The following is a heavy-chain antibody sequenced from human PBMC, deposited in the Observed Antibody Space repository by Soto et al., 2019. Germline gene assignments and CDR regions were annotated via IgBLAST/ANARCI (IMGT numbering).Heavy chain of an antibody. CDR2: IYHSVST. CDR1: GDSITSSKW. D-gene: IGHD2-2*02. V-gene: IGHV4-4*02. J-gene: IGHJ5*02. Sequence: QVQLQESGVGLVKPSETLSLTCAVSGDSITSSKWWSWVRQPPWKGLQWNGDIYHSVSTNYNPAHIRRVTIAVQKSKNQFSLKLTFVTAADTAIYYCAIDRRRSNTGLDPWGQGALVTVS. CDR3: AIDRRRSNTGLDP.